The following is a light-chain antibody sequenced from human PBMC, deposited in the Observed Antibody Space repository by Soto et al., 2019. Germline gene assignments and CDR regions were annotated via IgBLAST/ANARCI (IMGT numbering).Light chain of an antibody. J-gene: IGKJ4*01. CDR1: XSVXXXX. V-gene: IGKV3-20*01. Sequence: EIVXTQSPGTLSXXPGERATLSCRASXSVXXXXLVWYQQKPGQAPRLLIYDASSRATGIPDRFSGSASGTDFSLTISRLEPEDFAVYYCQQYGSTGLTFGGGTKVEIK. CDR2: DAS. CDR3: QQYGSTGLT.